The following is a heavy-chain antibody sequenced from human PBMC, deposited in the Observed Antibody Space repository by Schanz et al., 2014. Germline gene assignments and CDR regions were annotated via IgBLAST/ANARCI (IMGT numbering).Heavy chain of an antibody. J-gene: IGHJ6*03. D-gene: IGHD4-17*01. CDR3: ARDGDRFYHNYYMDV. Sequence: QAQLMESGGGVVQPGTSLILSCSVSGFSLNTYGIHWFRQPAGKGLEWVALISNDGSIKYYADSVEGRFTVSRDNARNSLYLHMNTLGAEDTAVYYCARDGDRFYHNYYMDVWDKGTTXTVSS. CDR2: ISNDGSIK. V-gene: IGHV3-30*19. CDR1: GFSLNTYG.